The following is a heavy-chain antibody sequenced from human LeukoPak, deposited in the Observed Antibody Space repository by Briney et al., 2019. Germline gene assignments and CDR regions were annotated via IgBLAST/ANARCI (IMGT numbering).Heavy chain of an antibody. J-gene: IGHJ4*02. V-gene: IGHV3-30*02. D-gene: IGHD1-26*01. CDR2: IRYDGSNK. Sequence: GGSLRLSCAASGFTFSSYGMHWVRQAPGKGLEWVAFIRYDGSNKYYADSVKGRFTISRDNSKNTLYLQMNSLRADDTAVYYCATRPSGSSGYWGQGTLVTVSS. CDR1: GFTFSSYG. CDR3: ATRPSGSSGY.